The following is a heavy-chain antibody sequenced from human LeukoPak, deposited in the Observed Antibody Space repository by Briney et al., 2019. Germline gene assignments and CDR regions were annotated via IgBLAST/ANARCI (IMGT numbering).Heavy chain of an antibody. CDR2: IESSTDGGTT. CDR1: GPTFRNAF. J-gene: IGHJ4*02. Sequence: GGSLRLSCAASGPTFRNAFMNWVRQAPGKGVEWVGWIESSTDGGTTDYAAPVKGRFTMSRDDSKNTLYLQMNNVKTEDTGVYYCTTSPGITVFGVVTDYWGQGTLVIVSS. V-gene: IGHV3-15*04. CDR3: TTSPGITVFGVVTDY. D-gene: IGHD3-3*01.